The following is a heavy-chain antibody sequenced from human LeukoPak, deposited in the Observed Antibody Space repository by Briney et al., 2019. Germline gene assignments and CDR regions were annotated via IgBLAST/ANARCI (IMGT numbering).Heavy chain of an antibody. CDR2: ISGGSRAI. Sequence: GGSLRLSCAASGFSFSDYSMAWVREAPGRGLEWVSVISGGSRAIFYGDSVNGRFSISRDNSKNTLYLEMNILRVDDSAVYYCAREGDRGVAVADYFDYWGQGILVTVSS. CDR1: GFSFSDYS. V-gene: IGHV3-23*01. J-gene: IGHJ4*02. D-gene: IGHD6-19*01. CDR3: AREGDRGVAVADYFDY.